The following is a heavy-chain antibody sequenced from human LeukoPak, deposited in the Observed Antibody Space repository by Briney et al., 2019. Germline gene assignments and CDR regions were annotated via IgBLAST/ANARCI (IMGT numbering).Heavy chain of an antibody. V-gene: IGHV3-23*01. CDR1: GFTFSSYA. Sequence: PGGSLRLSCAASGFTFSSYAMSWVRQAPGKGLEWVSAISGSGGSTYYADSVKGRFTISRDNSKNTLYLQMNSLRAEDTAEYYCAKGVVVITTRSSFYYYGMDVWGQGTTVTVSS. CDR2: ISGSGGST. J-gene: IGHJ6*02. CDR3: AKGVVVITTRSSFYYYGMDV. D-gene: IGHD3-22*01.